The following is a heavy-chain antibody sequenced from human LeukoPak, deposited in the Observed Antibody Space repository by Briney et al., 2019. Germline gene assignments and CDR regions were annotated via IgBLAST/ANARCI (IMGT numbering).Heavy chain of an antibody. CDR2: IYYSGST. D-gene: IGHD6-25*01. CDR1: GDSINNYY. V-gene: IGHV4-59*08. J-gene: IGHJ1*01. CDR3: ASQSQRGLEYFLH. Sequence: PSETLSLTCTVSGDSINNYYWNWIRQPPGKGLEWIGYIYYSGSTNYNPSLKSRVTISLDTSNNQVSLRLTSVTAADTAVYYCASQSQRGLEYFLHWGQGTLATVSS.